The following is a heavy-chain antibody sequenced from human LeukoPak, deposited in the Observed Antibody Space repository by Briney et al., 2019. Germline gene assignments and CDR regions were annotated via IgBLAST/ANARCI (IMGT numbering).Heavy chain of an antibody. CDR2: LYYSGST. CDR1: GDSIRRYY. Sequence: SETLSLTCTVSGDSIRRYYWSWIRQPPGKGLEWIGYLYYSGSTNYNPSLKSRVTTSADTSKNQFSLRLNSVTAADTAVYYCARRSAWYDHWGQGTLVTVTS. D-gene: IGHD6-19*01. J-gene: IGHJ5*02. V-gene: IGHV4-59*08. CDR3: ARRSAWYDH.